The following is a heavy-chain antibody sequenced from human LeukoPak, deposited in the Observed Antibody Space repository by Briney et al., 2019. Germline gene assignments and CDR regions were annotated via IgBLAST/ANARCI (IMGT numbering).Heavy chain of an antibody. CDR3: AKDSRDSSFDY. V-gene: IGHV3-30*18. Sequence: PGGSLRLSCAASGFTFSSYGMHWVRQAPGKGLEWVAVISYDGSNKYYADSVKGRFTISRDNSKNTLYLQMNSLRAEDTAVYYCAKDSRDSSFDYWGQEPWSPSPQ. CDR2: ISYDGSNK. CDR1: GFTFSSYG. J-gene: IGHJ4*01. D-gene: IGHD3-22*01.